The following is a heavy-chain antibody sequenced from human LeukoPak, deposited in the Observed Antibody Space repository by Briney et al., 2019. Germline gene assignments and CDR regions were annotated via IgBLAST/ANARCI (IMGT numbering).Heavy chain of an antibody. CDR1: GYTFTNYV. CDR3: ARKYYYGSGDNWFDP. D-gene: IGHD3-10*01. Sequence: GASVKVSCKASGYTFTNYVMHWVRQAPGQRLEWMGCINAGNGNTKYSQKFQGRVTITRDTSASTAYMELLSLRSEDTAMYYCARKYYYGSGDNWFDPWGQGTLVTVSS. J-gene: IGHJ5*02. V-gene: IGHV1-3*01. CDR2: INAGNGNT.